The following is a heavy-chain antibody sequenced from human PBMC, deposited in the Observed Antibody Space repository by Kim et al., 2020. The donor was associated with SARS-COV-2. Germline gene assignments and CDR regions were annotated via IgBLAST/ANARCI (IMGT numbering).Heavy chain of an antibody. D-gene: IGHD6-19*01. CDR3: ARGDIAMAAAD. J-gene: IGHJ4*02. V-gene: IGHV3-20*03. Sequence: STGYADHVKGRFTISRDNAKNSLDLQRNILRVEDTAFYYCARGDIAMAAADWGQGTLVTVSS. CDR2: ST.